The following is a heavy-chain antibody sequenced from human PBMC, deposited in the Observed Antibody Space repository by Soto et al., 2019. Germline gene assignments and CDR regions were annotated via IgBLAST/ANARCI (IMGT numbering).Heavy chain of an antibody. CDR1: GGSFSGYY. J-gene: IGHJ6*02. Sequence: PSETLSLICAVYGGSFSGYYWSWIRQPPGKGLEWIGEINHSGSTYYADSVKGRFTISRDNSKNTLYLHMSSLRAEDTAVYYCVKGDIVVVPAAILTDYYYGMDVWGQGTTVTVSS. CDR3: VKGDIVVVPAAILTDYYYGMDV. CDR2: INHSGST. V-gene: IGHV4-34*01. D-gene: IGHD2-2*01.